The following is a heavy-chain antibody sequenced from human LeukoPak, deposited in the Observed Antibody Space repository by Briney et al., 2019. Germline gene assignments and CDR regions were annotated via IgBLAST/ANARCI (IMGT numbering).Heavy chain of an antibody. V-gene: IGHV3-30*02. CDR2: TQYNEGKK. CDR1: GFTFSTYC. CDR3: AKDKWKMSTHFDY. Sequence: GGSLRLSCAASGFTFSTYCMHWVRQTPGRGLEWVAFTQYNEGKKYYANFVKGRFTIPRGNSKNTLYLQMNSLTNEDTAVYYCAKDKWKMSTHFDYWGQGTPVTVSS. D-gene: IGHD1-20*01. J-gene: IGHJ4*02.